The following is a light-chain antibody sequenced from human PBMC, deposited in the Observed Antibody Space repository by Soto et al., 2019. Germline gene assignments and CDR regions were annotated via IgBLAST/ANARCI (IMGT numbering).Light chain of an antibody. V-gene: IGLV2-8*01. CDR3: SSYSGTNNFV. CDR1: SSDVGGYNY. CDR2: EVS. J-gene: IGLJ1*01. Sequence: QPALAQPPSASGSPGQSVTISCTGTSSDVGGYNYVSWYQQEPGKAPKLMIYEVSKRPSGVPDRFSGSKSGNTASLTVSGLLAEDEADYYCSSYSGTNNFVFGTGTKVTVL.